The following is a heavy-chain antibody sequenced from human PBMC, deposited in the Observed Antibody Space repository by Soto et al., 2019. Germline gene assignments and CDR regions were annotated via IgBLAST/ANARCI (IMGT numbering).Heavy chain of an antibody. D-gene: IGHD4-4*01. V-gene: IGHV3-33*01. CDR3: AREVQVTTYWFDP. Sequence: GSLRLSCAASGFTFSSYGMHWVRQAPGKGLEWVAVIWYDGSNKYYADSVKGRFTISRDNSKNTLYLQMNSLRAEDTAVYYCAREVQVTTYWFDPWGQGTLVTVSS. CDR1: GFTFSSYG. J-gene: IGHJ5*02. CDR2: IWYDGSNK.